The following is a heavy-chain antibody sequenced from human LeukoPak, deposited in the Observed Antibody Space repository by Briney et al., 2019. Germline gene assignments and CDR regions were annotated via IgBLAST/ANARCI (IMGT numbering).Heavy chain of an antibody. Sequence: SETLSLTCTVSGGSISSSSYYWGWIRQPPGKGLEWIGNIFYTGGTYYNPSLKSRVTMPKGTSRNHFSLELTSVTAADTAVYYCARRQLHYDFWSGDDWYFDLWGRGTLLTVSS. CDR1: GGSISSSSYY. J-gene: IGHJ2*01. V-gene: IGHV4-39*02. CDR3: ARRQLHYDFWSGDDWYFDL. CDR2: IFYTGGT. D-gene: IGHD3-3*01.